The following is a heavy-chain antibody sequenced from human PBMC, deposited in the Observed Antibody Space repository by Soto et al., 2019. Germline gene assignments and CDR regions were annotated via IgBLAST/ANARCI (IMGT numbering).Heavy chain of an antibody. CDR2: IIPIFGTA. D-gene: IGHD1-20*01. V-gene: IGHV1-69*12. Sequence: QVQLVQSGAEVKKPGSSVKVSCKASGGTFSSYAINWVRQAPGQALEWMGGIIPIFGTADYAQKFQGRVTITADESTRPAYMELSSLRSEDTAVYYCASRITGSPHYYYGMDVWGQGTTVTVSS. CDR3: ASRITGSPHYYYGMDV. J-gene: IGHJ6*02. CDR1: GGTFSSYA.